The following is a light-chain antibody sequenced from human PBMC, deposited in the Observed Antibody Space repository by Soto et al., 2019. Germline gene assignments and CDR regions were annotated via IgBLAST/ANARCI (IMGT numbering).Light chain of an antibody. Sequence: QAVVTQVPSLTVSPGGTVTLTCGSSTGAVTSGHYPYWFQQKPGQAPRTLIYDTSNKHSGTPARFSGSLLGGKAALNLSRAQPEDEAEYYCLLSYSGARGVYGTGTKLTVL. V-gene: IGLV7-46*01. J-gene: IGLJ1*01. CDR3: LLSYSGARGV. CDR1: TGAVTSGHY. CDR2: DTS.